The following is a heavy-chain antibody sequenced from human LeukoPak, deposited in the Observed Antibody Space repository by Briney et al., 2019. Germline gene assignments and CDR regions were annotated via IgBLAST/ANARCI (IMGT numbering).Heavy chain of an antibody. CDR3: ARVEMATDAFDI. Sequence: SETLSLTCTVSGGSISSGGYYWGWIRQHPGKGLEWIGYIYYSGSTYYNPSLKSRVTISVDTSKNQFSLKLSSVTAADTAVYYCARVEMATDAFDIWGQGTMVTVSS. V-gene: IGHV4-31*03. CDR1: GGSISSGGYY. CDR2: IYYSGST. D-gene: IGHD5-24*01. J-gene: IGHJ3*02.